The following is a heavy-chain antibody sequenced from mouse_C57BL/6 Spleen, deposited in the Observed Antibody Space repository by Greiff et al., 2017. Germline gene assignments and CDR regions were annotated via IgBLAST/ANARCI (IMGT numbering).Heavy chain of an antibody. CDR3: ARAGLNWVYFDY. D-gene: IGHD4-1*01. CDR2: ISDGGSYT. Sequence: EVQLVESGGGLVKPGGSLKLSCAASGFTFSSYAMSWVRQTPEKRLEWVATISDGGSYTYYPDNVKGRFTISRDNAKNDLYLQMSHLKSEDTAMYYCARAGLNWVYFDYWGQGTTLTVSS. CDR1: GFTFSSYA. V-gene: IGHV5-4*01. J-gene: IGHJ2*01.